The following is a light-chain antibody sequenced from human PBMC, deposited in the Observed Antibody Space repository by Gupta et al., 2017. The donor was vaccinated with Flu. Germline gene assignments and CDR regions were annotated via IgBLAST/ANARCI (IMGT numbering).Light chain of an antibody. CDR1: QDISNY. J-gene: IGKJ4*01. CDR2: DAS. CDR3: QQYYNPQLT. Sequence: DIQMTQSPSSLSASVGDRVTITCQASQDISNYLNWYQQKPGKAPKLLIYDASNLETGVPSRFSGSGSGTDFTFTISSLQPEDNATYYCQQYYNPQLTFGGGTKVEIK. V-gene: IGKV1-33*01.